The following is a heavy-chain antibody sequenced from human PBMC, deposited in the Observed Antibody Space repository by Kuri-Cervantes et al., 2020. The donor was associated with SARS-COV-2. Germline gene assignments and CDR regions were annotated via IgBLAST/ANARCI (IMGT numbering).Heavy chain of an antibody. Sequence: GESLKISCAASGFTFSSYSMNWVRQAPGKGLEWVSAISGSGGSTYYADSVRGRFTISRDNSKNTLYLQMNSLRADDTAVYYCAKNRRTVAAPFDYWGQGTLVTVSS. J-gene: IGHJ4*02. V-gene: IGHV3-23*01. CDR2: ISGSGGST. D-gene: IGHD4-23*01. CDR1: GFTFSSYS. CDR3: AKNRRTVAAPFDY.